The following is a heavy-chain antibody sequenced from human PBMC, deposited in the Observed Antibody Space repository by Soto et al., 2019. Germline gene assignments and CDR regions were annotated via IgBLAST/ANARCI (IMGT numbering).Heavy chain of an antibody. CDR1: GYIFTKYW. V-gene: IGHV5-51*01. J-gene: IGHJ4*02. CDR3: ARLYYDSGSYYTYYFDY. Sequence: PGEYLKISCKGSGYIFTKYWIGWVRQMPGKGLEWMGIVYPGDSDTRYSPSFQGQVTISADRSISTAFLQWSSLKASDTAIYYCARLYYDSGSYYTYYFDYWGQGALVTVSS. D-gene: IGHD3-10*01. CDR2: VYPGDSDT.